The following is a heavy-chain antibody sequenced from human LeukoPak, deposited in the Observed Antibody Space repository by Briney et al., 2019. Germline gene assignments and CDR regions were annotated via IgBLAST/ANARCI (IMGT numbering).Heavy chain of an antibody. CDR1: GGSVSSGSYY. Sequence: TSETLSLTCTVSGGSVSSGSYYWSWVRQPPGKGLEWIGHKYSSGSTSCNPSLMSRVTISLDMSKKQLSLKMSSVTAADTAVYYCARDKSGSSGYYDAFDIWGQGTMVTVSS. V-gene: IGHV4-61*01. J-gene: IGHJ3*02. CDR3: ARDKSGSSGYYDAFDI. D-gene: IGHD3-22*01. CDR2: KYSSGST.